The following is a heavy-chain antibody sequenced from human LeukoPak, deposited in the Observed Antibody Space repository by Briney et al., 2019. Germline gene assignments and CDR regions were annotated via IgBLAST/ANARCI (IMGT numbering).Heavy chain of an antibody. V-gene: IGHV1-69*06. CDR2: IFPIFGTA. J-gene: IGHJ3*02. CDR1: GGTFSSYV. D-gene: IGHD6-19*01. Sequence: SVKVSCKASGGTFSSYVISWVRQAPGRGLEWMGGIFPIFGTANYARNFQGRVTITADKSTSTAYMELSSLRSDDTAVYYCARIRQWVSHDAFDIWGQGTMVTVSS. CDR3: ARIRQWVSHDAFDI.